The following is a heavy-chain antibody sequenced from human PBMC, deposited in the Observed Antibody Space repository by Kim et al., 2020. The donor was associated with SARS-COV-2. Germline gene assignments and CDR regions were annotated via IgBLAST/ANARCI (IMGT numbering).Heavy chain of an antibody. CDR1: GFTFSSYA. CDR2: ISGSGGST. D-gene: IGHD2-2*01. CDR3: AKNSGYCSSTSCYLDYYGMDV. Sequence: GGSLRLSCAASGFTFSSYAMSWVRQAPGKGLEWVSAISGSGGSTYYADSVKGRLTISRDNSKNTLYLQMNSLRAEDTAVYYCAKNSGYCSSTSCYLDYYGMDVWGQGTTVTVSS. J-gene: IGHJ6*02. V-gene: IGHV3-23*01.